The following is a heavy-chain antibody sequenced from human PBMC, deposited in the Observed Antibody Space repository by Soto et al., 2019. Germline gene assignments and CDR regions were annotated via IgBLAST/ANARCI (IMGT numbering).Heavy chain of an antibody. V-gene: IGHV1-8*02. CDR1: GYTFTSYA. CDR3: ARRKPAGTDY. D-gene: IGHD6-19*01. CDR2: MNPNSGNT. Sequence: VASVKVSCKASGYTFTSYAMHLVRQATGQGLEWMGWMNPNSGNTGYAQKFQGRVTMTRNTSISTAYMELSSLRSEDTAVYYCARRKPAGTDYWGQGTLVTVSS. J-gene: IGHJ4*02.